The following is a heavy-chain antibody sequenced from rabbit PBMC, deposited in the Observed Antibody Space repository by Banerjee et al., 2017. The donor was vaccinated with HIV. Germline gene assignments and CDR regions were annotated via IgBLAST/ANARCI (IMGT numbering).Heavy chain of an antibody. J-gene: IGHJ4*01. D-gene: IGHD8-1*01. CDR2: IVNGDGST. V-gene: IGHV1S40*01. Sequence: QSLEESGGDLVKPGASLTLTCTASGFSLSNNYVMYWVRQAPGKGLEWIGCIVNGDGSTYYASWVNGRFTISKTSSTTVTLQVTSLTAADTATYFCARTGSGDYRRVNLWGQGTLVTVS. CDR3: ARTGSGDYRRVNL. CDR1: GFSLSNNYV.